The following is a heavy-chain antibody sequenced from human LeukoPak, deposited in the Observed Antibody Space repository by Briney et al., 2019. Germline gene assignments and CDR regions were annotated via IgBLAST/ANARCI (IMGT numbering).Heavy chain of an antibody. CDR3: ARAQTYGDSRLLLDY. Sequence: GGSLRLSCAASGFTFSSYGMSWVRQAPGKGLEWVSGINWNGGSKDYADSVEGRFTISRDNAKKSQYLQMNSLRAEDTALYYCARAQTYGDSRLLLDYWGQGTLVTVSS. J-gene: IGHJ4*02. D-gene: IGHD4-17*01. CDR2: INWNGGSK. V-gene: IGHV3-20*04. CDR1: GFTFSSYG.